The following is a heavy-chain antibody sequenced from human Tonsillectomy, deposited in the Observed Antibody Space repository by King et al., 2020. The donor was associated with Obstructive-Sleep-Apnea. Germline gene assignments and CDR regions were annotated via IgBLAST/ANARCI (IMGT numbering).Heavy chain of an antibody. CDR2: IRYDGSNK. Sequence: HVQLVESGGGVIQPGRSLRLSCAASGFTFSSYGMHWVRQAPGKGLEWVAFIRYDGSNKYYADSVKGRFTISRDNSKNTLYLQMNSLRAEDTAVYYCAKAPHSLNTGEIDYWGQGTLVTVSS. D-gene: IGHD7-27*01. CDR3: AKAPHSLNTGEIDY. V-gene: IGHV3-30*02. J-gene: IGHJ4*02. CDR1: GFTFSSYG.